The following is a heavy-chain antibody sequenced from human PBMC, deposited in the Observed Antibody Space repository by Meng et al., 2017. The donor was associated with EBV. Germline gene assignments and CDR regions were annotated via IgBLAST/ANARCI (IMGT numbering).Heavy chain of an antibody. CDR3: ASESGRGYTPDY. CDR2: FLPTLGAP. CDR1: GGPFRNYA. V-gene: IGHV1-69*01. D-gene: IGHD3-10*01. Sequence: QVHVGQCAAEVQKPGSSVKVSCKTSGGPFRNYAISWVRQAPGQGLEWLGGFLPTLGAPNYAQKFRGRVSITADESTSTHYMDLSSLRSEDTVVYYCASESGRGYTPDYWGQGTLVTVSS. J-gene: IGHJ4*02.